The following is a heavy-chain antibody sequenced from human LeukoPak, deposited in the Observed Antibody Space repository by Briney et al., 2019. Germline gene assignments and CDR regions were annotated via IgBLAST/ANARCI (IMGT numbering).Heavy chain of an antibody. CDR2: INTGNGDT. V-gene: IGHV1-3*04. J-gene: IGHJ4*02. Sequence: ASVKVSSKASGYTFTTYAIHWVRQAPGQRLEWLGWINTGNGDTRYSQTFQGRVTITRDTSASTAYMELSSLRSEDTAVYYCARVRECSGGSCYSGILAYCGGDCSFDYWGQGTLVTVSS. D-gene: IGHD2-15*01. CDR1: GYTFTTYA. CDR3: ARVRECSGGSCYSGILAYCGGDCSFDY.